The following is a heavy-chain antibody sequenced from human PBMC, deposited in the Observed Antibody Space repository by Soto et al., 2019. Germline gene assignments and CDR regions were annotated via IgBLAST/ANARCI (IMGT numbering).Heavy chain of an antibody. V-gene: IGHV1-2*02. D-gene: IGHD6-13*01. CDR3: ARDTGSSWYDLDV. J-gene: IGHJ6*02. CDR2: INPNSGGT. Sequence: SVKVSCKASGYTFTGYYMHWVRQAPGQGLEWMGWINPNSGGTNYAQKFQGRVTMTRDTSISTAYMELSRLRSDDTAVYYCARDTGSSWYDLDVWGQGTTVTVSS. CDR1: GYTFTGYY.